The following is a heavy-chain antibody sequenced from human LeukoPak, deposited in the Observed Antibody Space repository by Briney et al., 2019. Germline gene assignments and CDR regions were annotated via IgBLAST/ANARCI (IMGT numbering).Heavy chain of an antibody. J-gene: IGHJ4*02. Sequence: PGGSLRLSCAASGSTFSSYAMGWVRQAPGKGREWVSAITASGGNTYYADSVKGRLTISRDNSKNTLYLQVNSLRAEDTAVYYCAKGNGYSYGRYYFDYWGQGTLVTVSS. V-gene: IGHV3-23*01. CDR1: GSTFSSYA. CDR2: ITASGGNT. D-gene: IGHD5-18*01. CDR3: AKGNGYSYGRYYFDY.